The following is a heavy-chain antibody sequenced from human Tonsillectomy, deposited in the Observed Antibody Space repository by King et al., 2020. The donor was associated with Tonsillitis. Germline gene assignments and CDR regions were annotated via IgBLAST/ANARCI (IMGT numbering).Heavy chain of an antibody. Sequence: QLQESGPGLVKPSETLSLTCTVSGGSISSYYWSWIRQPAGKGLEWIGRIYTSGSTNYNPSLKSRVTMSVDTSKNQFSLKLSSVTAGDTAVYYCARCAVGHSSGSSLEYYFDYWGQGTLVTVSS. V-gene: IGHV4-4*07. J-gene: IGHJ4*02. CDR3: ARCAVGHSSGSSLEYYFDY. CDR2: IYTSGST. D-gene: IGHD6-19*01. CDR1: GGSISSYY.